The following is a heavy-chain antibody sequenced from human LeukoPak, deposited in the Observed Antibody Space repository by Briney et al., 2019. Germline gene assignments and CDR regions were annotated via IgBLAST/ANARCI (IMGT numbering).Heavy chain of an antibody. J-gene: IGHJ2*01. V-gene: IGHV4-61*02. CDR2: IYTSGST. CDR3: ARVYYANSYDYWFFDL. Sequence: SETLSLTCTVSGGSISSGSYYWSWLRQPAGTGLEWIGRIYTSGSTNYNPSLKSRVIISVDTSKNQFSLKLSSVTAADTAVYYCARVYYANSYDYWFFDLWGRGTLVTVSS. CDR1: GGSISSGSYY. D-gene: IGHD2-2*01.